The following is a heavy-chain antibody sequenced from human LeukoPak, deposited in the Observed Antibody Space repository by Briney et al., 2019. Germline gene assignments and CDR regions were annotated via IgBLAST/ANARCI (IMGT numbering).Heavy chain of an antibody. CDR1: GFTFSSYE. CDR2: ISGSGGST. Sequence: RPGGSLRLSCAASGFTFSSYEMNWVRQAPGKGLEWVSAISGSGGSTYYADSVKGRFTISRDNSKNTLYLQMNSLRAEDTAVYYCRLQLVTMIVVGAFDIWGQGTMVTVSS. J-gene: IGHJ3*02. CDR3: RLQLVTMIVVGAFDI. V-gene: IGHV3-23*01. D-gene: IGHD3-22*01.